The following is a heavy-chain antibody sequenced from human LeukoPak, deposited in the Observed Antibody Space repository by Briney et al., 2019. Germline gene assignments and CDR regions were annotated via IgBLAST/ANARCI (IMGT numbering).Heavy chain of an antibody. J-gene: IGHJ5*02. CDR2: IYYSGST. D-gene: IGHD3-3*01. CDR3: AREITIFGVVIYRWFDP. Sequence: SETLSLTCTVSGGSISSYYWSWIRQPPGKGLEWIGYIYYSGSTNYNPSLKSRVTISVDTSKNQFSLKLSSVTAADTAVYYCAREITIFGVVIYRWFDPWGQGTLVTVSS. V-gene: IGHV4-59*12. CDR1: GGSISSYY.